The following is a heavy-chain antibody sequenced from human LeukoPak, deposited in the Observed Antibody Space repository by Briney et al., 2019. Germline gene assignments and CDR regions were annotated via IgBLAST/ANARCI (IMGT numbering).Heavy chain of an antibody. CDR3: ARDSAKGGSKGAIGATDY. D-gene: IGHD1-26*01. CDR2: IKEDGSEK. Sequence: GGSLRLSCAVSGFIFSNNWMSWVRQAPVKGLEWVANIKEDGSEKHYVDSVKGRFTISRGNAKNSLYLQMNSLRAEDTAVYYCARDSAKGGSKGAIGATDYWGQGTLVTVSS. J-gene: IGHJ4*02. V-gene: IGHV3-7*01. CDR1: GFIFSNNW.